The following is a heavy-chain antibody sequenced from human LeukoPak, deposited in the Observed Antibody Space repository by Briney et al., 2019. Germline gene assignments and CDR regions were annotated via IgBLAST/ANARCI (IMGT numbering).Heavy chain of an antibody. D-gene: IGHD6-19*01. V-gene: IGHV1-3*01. CDR3: ARESGRTSSVDY. CDR2: INAGNGNT. Sequence: ASVKVSCKASGYTFTSYAIHWVRQAPGQRLEWMGWINAGNGNTKYSQKFQGRVTITRDTSASTAYMQLSSLRSEDTAVYYCARESGRTSSVDYWGQGTLVTVSS. J-gene: IGHJ4*02. CDR1: GYTFTSYA.